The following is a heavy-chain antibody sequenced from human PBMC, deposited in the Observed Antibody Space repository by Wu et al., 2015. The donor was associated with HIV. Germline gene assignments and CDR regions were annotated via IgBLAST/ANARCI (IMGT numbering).Heavy chain of an antibody. Sequence: QVQLLQSGAEVKNPGSSVRVSCKASGVTFTNYALSWVRQAPGQGLEWMGRLIPMYGPANYAQKFQGRVTITADESTSTAYMDVSGLRSDDTAIYYCAGGGGRTSMDPFDFWGQGTLVTVFS. D-gene: IGHD5-18*01. CDR1: GVTFTNYA. CDR2: LIPMYGPA. CDR3: AGGGGRTSMDPFDF. V-gene: IGHV1-69*13. J-gene: IGHJ4*02.